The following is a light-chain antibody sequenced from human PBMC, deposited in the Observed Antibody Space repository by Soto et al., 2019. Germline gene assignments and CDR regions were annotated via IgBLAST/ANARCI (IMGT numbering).Light chain of an antibody. CDR1: RSNIENNH. Sequence: QSVLTQPPSASGTPGQRVAISCSGSRSNIENNHVYWYQQLPGTAPKLLIYSQNQRPAGVPARFSGSKSGTSASLAISGLRSEDEAAYYCASWDDTLSGPVFGGGTKLTVL. J-gene: IGLJ2*01. CDR2: SQN. CDR3: ASWDDTLSGPV. V-gene: IGLV1-47*02.